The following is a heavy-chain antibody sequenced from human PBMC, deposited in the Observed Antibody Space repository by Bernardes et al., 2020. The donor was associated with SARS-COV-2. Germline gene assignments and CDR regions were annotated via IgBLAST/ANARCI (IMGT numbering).Heavy chain of an antibody. CDR2: IIPILGIA. Sequence: SVKVSCKASGGTFSSYAISWVRQAPGQGLEWMGRIIPILGIANYAQKFQGRVTITADKSTSTAYMELSSLRSEDTAVYYCACAGRVQDDGAFDIWGQGTMVTVSS. V-gene: IGHV1-69*04. J-gene: IGHJ3*02. CDR3: ACAGRVQDDGAFDI. D-gene: IGHD3-10*01. CDR1: GGTFSSYA.